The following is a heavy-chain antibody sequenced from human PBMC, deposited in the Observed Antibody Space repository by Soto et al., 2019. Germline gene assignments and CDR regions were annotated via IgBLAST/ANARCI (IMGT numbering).Heavy chain of an antibody. CDR3: ARDLNYGLCDY. V-gene: IGHV1-18*01. D-gene: IGHD3-10*01. CDR2: ISAHNGNT. CDR1: GYTFTSYG. J-gene: IGHJ4*02. Sequence: GASVKVSCKASGYTFTSYGISWVRQAPGQGLEWMGWISAHNGNTNYAQKLQGRVTMTTDTSTSTAYMELRSLRFYDTAVYFCARDLNYGLCDYWGQGTLVTVSS.